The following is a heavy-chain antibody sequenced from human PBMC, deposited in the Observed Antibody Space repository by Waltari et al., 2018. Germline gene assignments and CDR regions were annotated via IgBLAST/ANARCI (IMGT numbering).Heavy chain of an antibody. CDR2: ISYSGRT. J-gene: IGHJ5*02. CDR1: GASITSYY. V-gene: IGHV4-59*01. CDR3: GRERSWFDP. Sequence: QVQLQESGPGLVKPSEPLSLTCTVSGASITSYYWSWIRHSPGKGLEWIGAISYSGRTDYGPSLKSRITISVDTSKNKFSLKLTSVTAADTAVYYCGRERSWFDPWGPGTLVTVSS.